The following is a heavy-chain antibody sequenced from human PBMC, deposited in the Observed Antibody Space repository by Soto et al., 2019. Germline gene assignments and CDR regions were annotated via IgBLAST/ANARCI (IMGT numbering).Heavy chain of an antibody. CDR3: ARDRFWSGTTNFFEP. CDR2: ISPVHGGT. D-gene: IGHD3-3*01. V-gene: IGHV1-2*02. CDR1: GYPVTNYV. Sequence: ASVKVASKASGYPVTNYVIHWVRQAPGQGLGWWGWISPVHGGTKISKKFQRRLTMTSDTPVNTVFLTLSGLPSDDTAVYYCARDRFWSGTTNFFEPWGQGTLVTVS. J-gene: IGHJ5*02.